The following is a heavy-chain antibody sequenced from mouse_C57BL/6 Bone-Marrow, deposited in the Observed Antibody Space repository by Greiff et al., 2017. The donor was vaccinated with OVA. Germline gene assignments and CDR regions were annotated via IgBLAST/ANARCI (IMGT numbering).Heavy chain of an antibody. CDR2: IDPSDSYT. J-gene: IGHJ3*01. CDR1: GSTFTSYW. V-gene: IGHV1-69*01. CDR3: ARALLAY. Sequence: LVLPSASVNLHCQPSGSTFTSYWMHWVKQRPGQGLEWIGEIDPSDSYTNYNQKFKGKSTLTVDKSSSTAYMQLSSLTSEDSAVYYCARALLAYWGQGTLVTVSA. D-gene: IGHD1-1*01.